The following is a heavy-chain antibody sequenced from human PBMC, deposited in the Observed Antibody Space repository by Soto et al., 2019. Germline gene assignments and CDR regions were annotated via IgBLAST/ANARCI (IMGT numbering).Heavy chain of an antibody. CDR1: GYSFTNND. J-gene: IGHJ4*02. D-gene: IGHD1-1*01. CDR2: INPNSGGP. Sequence: ASVKVSCKASGYSFTNNDVSWVRHAPGQGLEWMGWINPNSGGPISAQKFQGRVTMTRDTSISTAYLELSRLRSDDTAVYYCARGGTTSLDYWGQGTQVTVSS. V-gene: IGHV1-2*02. CDR3: ARGGTTSLDY.